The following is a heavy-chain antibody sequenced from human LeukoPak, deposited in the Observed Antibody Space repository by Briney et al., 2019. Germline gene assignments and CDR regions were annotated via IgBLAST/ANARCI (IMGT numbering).Heavy chain of an antibody. V-gene: IGHV1-24*01. D-gene: IGHD6-19*01. CDR1: GYTLTELS. Sequence: ASVKVSCKVSGYTLTELSMHWVRQAPGKGLEWVGGFDPEDGETIYAQKFQGRVTMTEDTSTDTAYMELSSLRSEDTAVYYCALATLYSSGFYYGMDVWGQGTTVTVSS. CDR2: FDPEDGET. J-gene: IGHJ6*02. CDR3: ALATLYSSGFYYGMDV.